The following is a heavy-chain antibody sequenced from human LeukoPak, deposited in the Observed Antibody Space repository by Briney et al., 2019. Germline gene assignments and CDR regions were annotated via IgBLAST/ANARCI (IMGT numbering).Heavy chain of an antibody. CDR3: ARGDYGDYAFDY. Sequence: GGSLRLSCAASGFTFSSYWMSWVRQAPGKGLEWVANIKQDGSERYYVDSVKGRFTISRDNAKNSLYLQMNSLRAEDTAVYYCARGDYGDYAFDYWSQGTLVTVSS. D-gene: IGHD4-17*01. V-gene: IGHV3-7*03. CDR2: IKQDGSER. CDR1: GFTFSSYW. J-gene: IGHJ4*02.